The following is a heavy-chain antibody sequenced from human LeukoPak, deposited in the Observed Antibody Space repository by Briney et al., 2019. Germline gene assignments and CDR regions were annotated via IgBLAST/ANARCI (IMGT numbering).Heavy chain of an antibody. CDR1: GFTFDDYA. V-gene: IGHV3-9*03. CDR2: ISWNSGSI. D-gene: IGHD1-26*01. CDR3: AKGRSYSYTAHPFDY. Sequence: GGSLTLSCAASGFTFDDYAMHWVRQAPGKGLEWVSGISWNSGSIGYVDSVKGRFTISRDSAKSSLYPQMNSLRAEDMAVYYCAKGRSYSYTAHPFDYWGQGTLVTVSS. J-gene: IGHJ4*02.